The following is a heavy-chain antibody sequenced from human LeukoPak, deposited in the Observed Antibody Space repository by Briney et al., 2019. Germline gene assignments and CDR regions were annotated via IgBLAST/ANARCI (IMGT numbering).Heavy chain of an antibody. CDR3: ARGRLLTTVTTSSAFDI. D-gene: IGHD4-17*01. CDR2: INHSGST. Sequence: ETLSLTCAXXGGSFSGYYWSWIRQPPGKGLEWIGEINHSGSTNYNPSLKSRVTISVDTSKNQFSLKLSSVTAADTAVYYCARGRLLTTVTTSSAFDIWGQGTMVTVSS. V-gene: IGHV4-34*01. CDR1: GGSFSGYY. J-gene: IGHJ3*02.